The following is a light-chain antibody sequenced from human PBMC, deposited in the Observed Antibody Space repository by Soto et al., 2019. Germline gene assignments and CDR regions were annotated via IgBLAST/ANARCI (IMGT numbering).Light chain of an antibody. V-gene: IGKV3-15*01. J-gene: IGKJ4*01. CDR3: QQYGDWPLT. CDR1: QSVRSTY. CDR2: GVS. Sequence: ETVMTQSPGTLSLSPGEKATLSWRASQSVRSTYLAWYQQKPGQAPRLLIFGVSNRAAGIPARFSGSGSGTEFTLTISSLQSEDFAVYYCQQYGDWPLTFGGGTKVDIK.